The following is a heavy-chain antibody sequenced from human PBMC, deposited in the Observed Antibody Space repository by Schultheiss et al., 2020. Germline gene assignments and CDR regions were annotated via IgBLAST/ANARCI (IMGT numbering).Heavy chain of an antibody. J-gene: IGHJ5*02. V-gene: IGHV3-7*01. CDR1: GFTFSTYW. D-gene: IGHD6-13*01. CDR2: IKRDGSEK. Sequence: GGSLRLSCAASGFTFSTYWMSWVRQGPGKGLEWVANIKRDGSEKQYVDSVKGRFTISRDNAKNSLDLQMTSLRAEDTAVYYCARLTTAARFDPWGQGTLVTVSS. CDR3: ARLTTAARFDP.